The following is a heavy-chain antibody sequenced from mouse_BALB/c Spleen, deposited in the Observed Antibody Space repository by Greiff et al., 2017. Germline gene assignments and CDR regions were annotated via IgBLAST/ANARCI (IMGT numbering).Heavy chain of an antibody. CDR2: ISSGGST. J-gene: IGHJ3*01. CDR3: ARGGTTKFAY. D-gene: IGHD1-1*01. V-gene: IGHV5-6-5*01. CDR1: GFTFSSYA. Sequence: DVHLVESGGGLVKPGGSLKLSCAASGFTFSSYAMSWVRQTPEKRLEWVASISSGGSTYYPDSVKGRFTISRDNARNILYLQMSSLRSEDTAMYYCARGGTTKFAYWGQGTLVTVSA.